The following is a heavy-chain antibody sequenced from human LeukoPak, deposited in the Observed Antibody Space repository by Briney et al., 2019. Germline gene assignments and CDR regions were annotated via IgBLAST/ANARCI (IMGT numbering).Heavy chain of an antibody. CDR3: ARDSEGLFDY. CDR1: GGSISSGGYS. Sequence: SETLSLTCAVSGGSISSGGYSWSWIRQPPGKGLEWIGYIYHSGSTYYNPSLKSRVTISVDRSKNQFSLKLSSVIAADTAVYYCARDSEGLFDYWGQGTLVTVSS. J-gene: IGHJ4*02. CDR2: IYHSGST. V-gene: IGHV4-30-2*01. D-gene: IGHD1-14*01.